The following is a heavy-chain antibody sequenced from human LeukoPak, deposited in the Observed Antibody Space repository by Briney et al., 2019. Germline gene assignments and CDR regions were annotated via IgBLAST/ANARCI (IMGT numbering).Heavy chain of an antibody. V-gene: IGHV3-23*01. D-gene: IGHD4-17*01. CDR2: ISDSGGRT. J-gene: IGHJ5*02. CDR3: TKDPNGDYIGAFDP. CDR1: GITLSNYG. Sequence: GGPLRLSCAVSGITLSNYGMSWLRQAPGKGLEWVAGISDSGGRTNYADSVKGRFTISRDNANNTLYLQMNSLRADDAAIYYCTKDPNGDYIGAFDPWGQGTLVTVSS.